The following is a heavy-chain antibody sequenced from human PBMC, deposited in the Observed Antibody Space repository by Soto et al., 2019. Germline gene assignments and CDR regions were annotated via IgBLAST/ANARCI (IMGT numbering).Heavy chain of an antibody. D-gene: IGHD2-2*03. CDR2: ISAYNGNT. J-gene: IGHJ4*02. CDR3: ARGYGYCSSTSCPDHFDY. Sequence: ASVKVSCKASGYTFTSYGISWVRQAPGQGLEWMGWISAYNGNTNYAQKLQGRVTMTTDTSTSTAYMELRSLRSDDTAVYYFARGYGYCSSTSCPDHFDYWGQGTLVTVSS. CDR1: GYTFTSYG. V-gene: IGHV1-18*01.